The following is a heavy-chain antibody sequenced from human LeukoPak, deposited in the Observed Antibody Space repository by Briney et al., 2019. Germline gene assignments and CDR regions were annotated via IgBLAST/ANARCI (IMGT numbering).Heavy chain of an antibody. J-gene: IGHJ4*02. D-gene: IGHD6-13*01. CDR2: ISWNSGSI. CDR1: GFTFDDYA. Sequence: GRSLRLSCAASGFTFDDYAMHWVRQAPGKGLEWVSGISWNSGSIGYADSVKGRFTISRDNARNSLYLQMNSLRGEDTAVYYCATRPRAYSSSWDDYWAQGPLATVSS. CDR3: ATRPRAYSSSWDDY. V-gene: IGHV3-9*01.